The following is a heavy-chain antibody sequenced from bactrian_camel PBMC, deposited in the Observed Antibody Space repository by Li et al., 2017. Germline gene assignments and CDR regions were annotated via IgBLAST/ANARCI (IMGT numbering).Heavy chain of an antibody. CDR1: GFSISRRC. D-gene: IGHD2*01. Sequence: DVQLVESGGGSVQAGGSLTLSCAASGFSISRRCMGWFRQTPGTEREGVARIGSSGPRYADSVKGRFTISRDNAKATLYLQMNSLNTEDTGVYYCATGYDSDWWGEFAYWGQGTQVTVS. V-gene: IGHV3S42*01. J-gene: IGHJ6*01. CDR2: IGSSGP. CDR3: ATGYDSDWWGEFAY.